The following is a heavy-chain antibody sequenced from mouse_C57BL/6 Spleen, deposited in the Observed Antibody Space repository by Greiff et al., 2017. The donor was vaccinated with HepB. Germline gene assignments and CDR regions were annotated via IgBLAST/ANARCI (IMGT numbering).Heavy chain of an antibody. CDR2: IYPRSGNT. D-gene: IGHD1-1*01. CDR1: GYTFTSYG. J-gene: IGHJ1*03. CDR3: ARDYGSSYGYFDV. Sequence: QVQLQQSGAELARPGASVKLSCKASGYTFTSYGISWVKQRTGQGLEWIGEIYPRSGNTYYNEKFKGKATLTADKSSSTAYMELRSLTSEDSAVYFFARDYGSSYGYFDVWGTGTTVTVSS. V-gene: IGHV1-81*01.